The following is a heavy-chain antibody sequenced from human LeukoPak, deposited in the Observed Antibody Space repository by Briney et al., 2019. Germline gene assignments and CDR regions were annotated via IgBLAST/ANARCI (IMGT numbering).Heavy chain of an antibody. Sequence: GASVKVSCKASGYTFTGYYMHWVRQAPGQGLEWMGWINPNSGGTNYAQKFQGRVTMTRDTSISTAYMELSRLRSDDTAVYYCARVEVSSSWYWFDPWGQGTLVTVSS. V-gene: IGHV1-2*02. CDR1: GYTFTGYY. CDR2: INPNSGGT. D-gene: IGHD6-13*01. J-gene: IGHJ5*02. CDR3: ARVEVSSSWYWFDP.